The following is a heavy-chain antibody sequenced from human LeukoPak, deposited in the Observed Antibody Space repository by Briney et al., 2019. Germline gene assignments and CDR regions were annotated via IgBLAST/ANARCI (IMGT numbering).Heavy chain of an antibody. V-gene: IGHV3-66*01. CDR3: AGNYYGSGSYLPMGVYYYYGMDV. D-gene: IGHD3-10*01. CDR1: GFTVNYNY. Sequence: PGGSLRLSCTASGFTVNYNYMSWVRQAPGKGLEWVSVIYSGGSTYYADSVKGRFTISRDDSKNTVYLQMNSLRAEDTAVYYCAGNYYGSGSYLPMGVYYYYGMDVWGQGTTVTVSS. J-gene: IGHJ6*02. CDR2: IYSGGST.